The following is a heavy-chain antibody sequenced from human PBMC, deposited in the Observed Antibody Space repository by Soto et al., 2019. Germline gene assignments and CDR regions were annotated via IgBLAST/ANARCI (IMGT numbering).Heavy chain of an antibody. CDR2: ISSSSSTI. V-gene: IGHV3-48*01. CDR3: ARDLGSSWYPEYFQH. CDR1: GFTFSSYS. J-gene: IGHJ1*01. D-gene: IGHD6-13*01. Sequence: GGSLRLSCAASGFTFSSYSMNWVRQAPGKGLEWVSYISSSSSTIYYADSVKGRFTISRDNAKNSLYLQTNSLRAEDTAVYYCARDLGSSWYPEYFQHWGQGTLVTVSS.